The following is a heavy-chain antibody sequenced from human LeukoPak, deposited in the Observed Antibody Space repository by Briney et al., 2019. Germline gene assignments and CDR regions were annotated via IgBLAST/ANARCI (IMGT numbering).Heavy chain of an antibody. CDR3: AIPIGAGAFDI. CDR2: IIPIFGTA. J-gene: IGHJ3*02. CDR1: GGTFSSYA. D-gene: IGHD3-9*01. Sequence: SVKVSCKASGGTFSSYAISWVRQAPGQGLEWMGRIIPIFGTANYAQKFQGRVTITTDESTSTAYMELSSLRSEDTAVYYCAIPIGAGAFDIWGQGTMVTVSS. V-gene: IGHV1-69*05.